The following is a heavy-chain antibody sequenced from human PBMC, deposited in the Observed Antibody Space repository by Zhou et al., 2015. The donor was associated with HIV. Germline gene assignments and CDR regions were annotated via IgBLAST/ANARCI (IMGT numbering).Heavy chain of an antibody. J-gene: IGHJ4*02. V-gene: IGHV1-69*12. CDR2: IIPIFGTA. D-gene: IGHD3-22*01. CDR3: ARDRRNYYDSSGYYLLDY. CDR1: GGTFSSYA. Sequence: QDQFVQSGPAVREPGSSVKVSCKASGGTFSSYAISWVRQAPGQGLEWMGGIIPIFGTANYAQKFQGRVTITADESTSTAYMELSSLRSEDTAVYYCARDRRNYYDSSGYYLLDYWGQGTLVTVSS.